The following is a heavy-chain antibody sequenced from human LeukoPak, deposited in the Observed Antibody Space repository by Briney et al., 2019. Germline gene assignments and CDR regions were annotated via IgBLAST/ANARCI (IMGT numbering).Heavy chain of an antibody. CDR3: ANSMY. CDR2: IRNDESKK. V-gene: IGHV3-30*02. CDR1: GFTFSSYA. D-gene: IGHD2/OR15-2a*01. Sequence: GGSLRLSCAASGFTFSSYAMHWVRQAPGKGLEWVAFIRNDESKKEYADSVKGRFTISRDNSKNTLSLQMTSLRAEDTAVYYCANSMYWGQGTLVTVSS. J-gene: IGHJ4*02.